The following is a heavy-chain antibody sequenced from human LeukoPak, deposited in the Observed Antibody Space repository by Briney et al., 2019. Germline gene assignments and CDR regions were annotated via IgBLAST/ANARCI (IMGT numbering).Heavy chain of an antibody. CDR2: INTDGSST. D-gene: IGHD3-3*02. CDR3: ARELVADKYFDY. CDR1: GFSFSSYW. Sequence: PGGSLRPSCAASGFSFSSYWMHWVRQAPGKGLVWFSRINTDGSSTSYAVSVKGRFTISRDNAKTTLYLQMNSLRAEDTAVYYCARELVADKYFDYWGQGTLVTVS. V-gene: IGHV3-74*01. J-gene: IGHJ4*02.